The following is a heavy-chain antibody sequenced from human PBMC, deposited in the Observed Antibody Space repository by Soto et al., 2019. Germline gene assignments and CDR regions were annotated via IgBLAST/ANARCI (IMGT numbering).Heavy chain of an antibody. CDR1: GFTFSGYG. Sequence: EVQLLQSGRGFVQPGGSLRLSCAASGFTFSGYGMIWVRQAQGKGLEWVSAISGSGVITYYAESVKGRFTISRDNSKNTLYLQMNSLRDEDTVVYYCAKDGGEWEVHSWGQGTLVTVSS. V-gene: IGHV3-23*01. CDR3: AKDGGEWEVHS. D-gene: IGHD1-26*01. J-gene: IGHJ4*02. CDR2: ISGSGVIT.